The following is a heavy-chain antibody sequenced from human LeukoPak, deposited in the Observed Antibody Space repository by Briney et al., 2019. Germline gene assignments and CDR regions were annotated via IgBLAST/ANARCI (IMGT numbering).Heavy chain of an antibody. V-gene: IGHV3-23*01. CDR2: ISDSGGST. D-gene: IGHD3-9*01. CDR3: AKADYDILTGYYH. Sequence: GGSLRLSCAASGFTFSSYAMSWVRQAPGKGLEWVSAISDSGGSTYYAESVKGRFTISRDNSKNTLYLQMNSLRAEDTAVYYCAKADYDILTGYYHWGQGTLVTVSS. J-gene: IGHJ4*02. CDR1: GFTFSSYA.